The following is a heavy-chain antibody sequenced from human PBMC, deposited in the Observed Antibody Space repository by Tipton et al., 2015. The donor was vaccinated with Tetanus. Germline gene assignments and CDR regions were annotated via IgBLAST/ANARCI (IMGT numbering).Heavy chain of an antibody. V-gene: IGHV1-8*01. CDR2: MDPNSGDT. D-gene: IGHD5-18*01. J-gene: IGHJ5*02. CDR3: ARDAMEVDDTRFRFDP. CDR1: GYTFTSYD. Sequence: QLVQSGAEVKKPGASVKVSCKASGYTFTSYDINWVRQATGQGLEWMGWMDPNSGDTGYAQKFQGRVTMTRSTSISTAYMELSSLTSEDTAVYYCARDAMEVDDTRFRFDPWGRGTLVTVSS.